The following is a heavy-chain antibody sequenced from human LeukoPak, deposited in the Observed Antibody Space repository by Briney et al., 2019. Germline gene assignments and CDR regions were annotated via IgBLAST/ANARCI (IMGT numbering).Heavy chain of an antibody. J-gene: IGHJ4*02. V-gene: IGHV4-61*08. CDR1: GGSISSGDYY. CDR2: IYYSGST. CDR3: ARVPLEAEMATDGYFDY. Sequence: SQTLSLTCTVSGGSISSGDYYWSWIRQPPGKGLEWIGYIYYSGSTNYNPSLKSRVTISVDTSKNQFSLKLSSVTAADTAVYYCARVPLEAEMATDGYFDYWGQGALVTVSS. D-gene: IGHD5-24*01.